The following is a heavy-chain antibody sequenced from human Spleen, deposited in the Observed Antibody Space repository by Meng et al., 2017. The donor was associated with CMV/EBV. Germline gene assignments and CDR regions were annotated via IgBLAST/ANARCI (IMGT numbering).Heavy chain of an antibody. CDR3: VRDQGGESMIAVLIERFGMDV. D-gene: IGHD3-22*01. V-gene: IGHV3-30*04. Sequence: GGSLRLSCAASGSTFNTYAMHWVRQAPGKGLEWVAVISYDGSNKYTADSVQGRLTISRDNSKNNLYLKMNSLTVEDTAVYYCVRDQGGESMIAVLIERFGMDVWGQGTTVTVSS. J-gene: IGHJ6*02. CDR2: ISYDGSNK. CDR1: GSTFNTYA.